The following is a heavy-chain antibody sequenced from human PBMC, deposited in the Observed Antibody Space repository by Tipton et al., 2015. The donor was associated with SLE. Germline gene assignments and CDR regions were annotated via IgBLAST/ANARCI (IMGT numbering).Heavy chain of an antibody. V-gene: IGHV4-59*01. CDR1: GGSISSYY. J-gene: IGHJ3*01. Sequence: TLSLTCTVSGGSISSYYWSWIRQPPGKGLEWIGYIYYSGSTNYNPSLKSRVTISVDTSKNQFSLKLSPVTAADTAVYYCARATGSYTNAFDVWGQGAVVPVSS. CDR3: ARATGSYTNAFDV. D-gene: IGHD1-14*01. CDR2: IYYSGST.